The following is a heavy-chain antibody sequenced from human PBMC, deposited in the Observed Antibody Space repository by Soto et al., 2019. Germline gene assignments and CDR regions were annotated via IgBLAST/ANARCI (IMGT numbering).Heavy chain of an antibody. Sequence: QVQLVQSGAEVRQPASSVKVSCKTPGGTFSSYAIIWVRQAPGQGLEWMGGIVPIVGTTTYAKKFQGRVTITAGEATSTAYMQLSRLRSDDTAVYYCVRVVAIPGYPDHWGQGTLVTVSS. D-gene: IGHD5-12*01. CDR2: IVPIVGTT. J-gene: IGHJ4*02. CDR3: VRVVAIPGYPDH. V-gene: IGHV1-69*12. CDR1: GGTFSSYA.